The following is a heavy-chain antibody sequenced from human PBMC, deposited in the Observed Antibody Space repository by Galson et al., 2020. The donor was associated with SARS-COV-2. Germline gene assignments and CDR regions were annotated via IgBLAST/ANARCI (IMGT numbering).Heavy chain of an antibody. CDR2: INPSGVNT. Sequence: SVTVSCKASVYTFTNYYMHWVRQAPGQGREWMGLINPSGVNTYYAQNFQGRVTMTRDTSTSTVDMELRSLISEDAAVYYCARMTVAGPFDYWGRGTLVTVSS. D-gene: IGHD6-19*01. CDR1: VYTFTNYY. CDR3: ARMTVAGPFDY. J-gene: IGHJ4*02. V-gene: IGHV1-46*01.